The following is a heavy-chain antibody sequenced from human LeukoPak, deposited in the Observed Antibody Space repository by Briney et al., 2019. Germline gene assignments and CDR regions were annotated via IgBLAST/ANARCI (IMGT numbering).Heavy chain of an antibody. Sequence: GGSLRLSCAASGFTFSSYAMAWVRQAPGKGLEWVSFIRGSDRSTYYADSVKGRFTISRDNSQNTLYLQMNSLRAEDSAVYYCAKDLSIAARPVFDYWGQGTLVTVSS. V-gene: IGHV3-23*01. J-gene: IGHJ4*02. CDR1: GFTFSSYA. CDR3: AKDLSIAARPVFDY. CDR2: IRGSDRST. D-gene: IGHD6-6*01.